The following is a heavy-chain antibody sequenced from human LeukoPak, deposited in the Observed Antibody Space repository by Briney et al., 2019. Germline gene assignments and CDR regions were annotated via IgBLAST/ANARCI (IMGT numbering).Heavy chain of an antibody. Sequence: PSETLSFTCTVSGGSISSYYWSWIRQPPGKGLEWIGYIYYSGSTNYNPSLKSRVTTSVDTSKNQFSLKLSSVTAADTAVYYCARVDTAMTYYFDYWGQGTLVTVSS. J-gene: IGHJ4*02. CDR2: IYYSGST. V-gene: IGHV4-59*01. CDR3: ARVDTAMTYYFDY. CDR1: GGSISSYY. D-gene: IGHD5-18*01.